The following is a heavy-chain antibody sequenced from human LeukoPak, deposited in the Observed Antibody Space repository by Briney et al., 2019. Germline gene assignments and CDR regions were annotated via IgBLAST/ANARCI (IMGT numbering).Heavy chain of an antibody. CDR1: GYSFTSYW. Sequence: GESLKISCKGSGYSFTSYWIGWVRQMPGKGLEWMGIIYPGDSDTRYSPSFQGQVTISADKSIGTAYLQWSSLKASDTAMYYCARHVGLPYYYYYMDVWGKGTTVTVSS. CDR3: ARHVGLPYYYYYMDV. J-gene: IGHJ6*03. CDR2: IYPGDSDT. D-gene: IGHD1-26*01. V-gene: IGHV5-51*01.